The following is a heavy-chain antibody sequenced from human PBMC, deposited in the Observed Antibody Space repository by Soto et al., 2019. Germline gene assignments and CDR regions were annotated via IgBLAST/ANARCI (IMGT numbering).Heavy chain of an antibody. CDR2: IWYDGSNK. J-gene: IGHJ6*02. Sequence: PGGSLRLSCAASGFTFSSYGMHWVRQAPGKGLEWVAVIWYDGSNKYYADSVKGRFTISRDNSKNTLYLQMNSLRAEDTAVYYCARWDCSSTSCYGEDYYYGMDVWGQGTTVTVSS. D-gene: IGHD2-2*01. CDR1: GFTFSSYG. V-gene: IGHV3-33*01. CDR3: ARWDCSSTSCYGEDYYYGMDV.